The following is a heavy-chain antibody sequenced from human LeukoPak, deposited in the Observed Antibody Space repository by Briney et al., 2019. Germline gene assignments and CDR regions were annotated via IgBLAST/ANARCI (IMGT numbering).Heavy chain of an antibody. D-gene: IGHD3-22*01. J-gene: IGHJ4*02. Sequence: PSETLSLTCAVSGYSISSGYYWGWIRQPPGKGLEWIGSIYYSGSTYYNSSLENRVTISIDTSKNHFSLRLRSLSAADTSVYYCAKRDDSGGNLVDLWGQGTLVTVSS. V-gene: IGHV4-38-2*01. CDR2: IYYSGST. CDR1: GYSISSGYY. CDR3: AKRDDSGGNLVDL.